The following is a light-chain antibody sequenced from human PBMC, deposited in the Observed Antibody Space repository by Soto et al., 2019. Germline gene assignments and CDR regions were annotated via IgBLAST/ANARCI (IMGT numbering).Light chain of an antibody. CDR1: QTISSW. J-gene: IGKJ4*01. V-gene: IGKV1-5*01. Sequence: DIQMTQSPSTLSGSVGDRVTITCRASQTISSWLAWYQQKPGKAPNLLIYAASTLETGVPSRFSGSGSGTEFTLTISSLQPDDFATYYCQQYNSYPLTFGGGTKVDI. CDR2: AAS. CDR3: QQYNSYPLT.